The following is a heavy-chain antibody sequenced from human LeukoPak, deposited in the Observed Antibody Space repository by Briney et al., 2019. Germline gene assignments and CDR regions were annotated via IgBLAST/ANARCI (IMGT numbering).Heavy chain of an antibody. Sequence: GASVKVSCKASGYTFTGCYMHWVRQAPGQGLEWMGWINPNSGGTNYAQKFQGRVTMTRDTSISTAYMELSRLRSDDTAVYYCARSRLLWFGELLSANWFDPWGQGTLVTVSS. J-gene: IGHJ5*02. D-gene: IGHD3-10*01. CDR2: INPNSGGT. CDR3: ARSRLLWFGELLSANWFDP. CDR1: GYTFTGCY. V-gene: IGHV1-2*02.